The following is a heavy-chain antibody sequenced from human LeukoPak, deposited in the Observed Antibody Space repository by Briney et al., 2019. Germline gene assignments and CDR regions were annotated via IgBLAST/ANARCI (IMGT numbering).Heavy chain of an antibody. Sequence: ASVTVSCKASGYTFTSYYMHWVRQAPGQGLEWMGWINLNSGGTNYAQNFQGRVTMTRDTSITTAYMELSRLTSDYTAVYYCARDRVTTNTPYFDSWGQGTLVTVSS. D-gene: IGHD4-17*01. V-gene: IGHV1-2*02. CDR2: INLNSGGT. CDR3: ARDRVTTNTPYFDS. J-gene: IGHJ4*02. CDR1: GYTFTSYY.